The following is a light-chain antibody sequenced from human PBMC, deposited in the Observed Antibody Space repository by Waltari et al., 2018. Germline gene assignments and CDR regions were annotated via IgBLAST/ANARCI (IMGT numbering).Light chain of an antibody. CDR2: NNN. CDR3: QSSDSSLRGSM. Sequence: QSVLTQTPSVSGAPGQRVSISYTWSSTNTGASYDVHWYQQVPGSAPKLLIFNNNNRPSGVPDRFSGSKSGTSASLAITGLQAEDEADYYCQSSDSSLRGSMFGGGTRLTVL. CDR1: STNTGASYD. V-gene: IGLV1-40*01. J-gene: IGLJ3*02.